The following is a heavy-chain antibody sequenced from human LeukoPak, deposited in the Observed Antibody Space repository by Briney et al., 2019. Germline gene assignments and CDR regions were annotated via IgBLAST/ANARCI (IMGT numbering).Heavy chain of an antibody. V-gene: IGHV4-31*03. J-gene: IGHJ3*02. CDR3: ARVGVRGYSGYDPPAFDI. D-gene: IGHD5-12*01. Sequence: PSETLSLTCTVSGGSISSGGYYWSWIRQHPGKGLEWIGYIYYSGSTYYNPSLKSRVTISVDTSKNQFSLKLSSVTAADTAVYYCARVGVRGYSGYDPPAFDIWGQGTMVTVSS. CDR2: IYYSGST. CDR1: GGSISSGGYY.